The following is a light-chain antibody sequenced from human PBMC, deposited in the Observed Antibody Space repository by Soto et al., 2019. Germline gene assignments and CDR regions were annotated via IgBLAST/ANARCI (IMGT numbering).Light chain of an antibody. Sequence: SYELTQPPSVSVSPGQTASITCSGDKLGDEYACWYQQKPGQSPVLVIYEDRKRSSGIPERLSGSNSGNTATLTISGTQAMDEADYYCQAWDSSNVVFGGGTKLTVL. CDR3: QAWDSSNVV. J-gene: IGLJ2*01. CDR2: EDR. CDR1: KLGDEY. V-gene: IGLV3-1*01.